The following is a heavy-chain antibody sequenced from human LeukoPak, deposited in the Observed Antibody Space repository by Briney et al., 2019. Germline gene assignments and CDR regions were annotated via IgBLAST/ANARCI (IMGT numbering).Heavy chain of an antibody. CDR2: IYSDNT. J-gene: IGHJ4*02. CDR1: GFTFSSYW. CDR3: ARRAGAYSHPYDY. V-gene: IGHV3-53*01. D-gene: IGHD4/OR15-4a*01. Sequence: GGSLRLSCAASGFTFSSYWMHWVRQAPGKGLEWVSFIYSDNTHYSDSVKGRFTISRDNSKNTLYLQMNSLRAEDTAVYYCARRAGAYSHPYDYWGQGTLVTVSS.